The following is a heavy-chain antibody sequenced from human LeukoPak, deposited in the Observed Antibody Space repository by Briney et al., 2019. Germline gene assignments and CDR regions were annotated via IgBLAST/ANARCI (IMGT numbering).Heavy chain of an antibody. Sequence: EGSLRLSCAASGFTFSSYEMNWVRQAPGKGLEYVSAISSNGGSTYYANSVKGRFTISRDNSKNTLYLQMGSLRAEDMAVYYCAREGAPAAAGNAFDIWGQGTMVTVSS. CDR3: AREGAPAAAGNAFDI. J-gene: IGHJ3*02. D-gene: IGHD6-13*01. CDR1: GFTFSSYE. V-gene: IGHV3-64*01. CDR2: ISSNGGST.